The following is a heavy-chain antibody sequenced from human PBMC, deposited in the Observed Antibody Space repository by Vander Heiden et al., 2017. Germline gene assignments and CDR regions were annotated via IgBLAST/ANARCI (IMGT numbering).Heavy chain of an antibody. Sequence: QVQLVQSGAEVKKPGASVKVSCKASGYTFTSYYMHWVRQAPGQGLEWMGIINPSGGSTSYAQKFQGRVTMTRDTSTSTVYMELSSLRSEDTAVYYCAGGLGYCSSTSCYTPYYYGMDVWGQGTTVTVSS. D-gene: IGHD2-2*02. CDR1: GYTFTSYY. CDR3: AGGLGYCSSTSCYTPYYYGMDV. J-gene: IGHJ6*02. CDR2: INPSGGST. V-gene: IGHV1-46*01.